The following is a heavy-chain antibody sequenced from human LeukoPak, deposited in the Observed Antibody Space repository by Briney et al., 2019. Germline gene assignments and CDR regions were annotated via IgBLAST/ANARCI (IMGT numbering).Heavy chain of an antibody. D-gene: IGHD6-6*01. V-gene: IGHV6-1*01. J-gene: IGHJ4*02. Sequence: SQTLSLTCAISGDSVSSSTSAWNWIRQSPSRGLEWLGRTYYRSKWYNDYAVSVKSRITINPDPSKNQFSLQLNSGPPEDTAVYYCARDVSARLDFWGQGTLVTVYS. CDR3: ARDVSARLDF. CDR1: GDSVSSSTSA. CDR2: TYYRSKWYN.